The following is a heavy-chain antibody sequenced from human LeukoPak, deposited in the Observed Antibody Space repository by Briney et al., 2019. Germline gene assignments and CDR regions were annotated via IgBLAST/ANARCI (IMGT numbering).Heavy chain of an antibody. CDR3: AKAPPGSSSWYADY. CDR1: GFTFSSYA. J-gene: IGHJ4*02. CDR2: ISGSGGSA. V-gene: IGHV3-23*01. Sequence: GGSLRLSCAASGFTFSSYAMSWVRQAPGKGLEWVSAISGSGGSAYYADSVKGRFTISRDNSKNTLYLQMNSLRAEDTAVYYCAKAPPGSSSWYADYWGQGTLVTVSS. D-gene: IGHD6-13*01.